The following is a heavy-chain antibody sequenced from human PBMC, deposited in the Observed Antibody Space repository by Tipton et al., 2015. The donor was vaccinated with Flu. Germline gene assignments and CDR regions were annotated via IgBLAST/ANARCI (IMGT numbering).Heavy chain of an antibody. CDR2: IHRSGNT. CDR3: ARHTGDSVRGVIDY. Sequence: TLSLTCSVSGDSLGSSFYWAWIRQPPGKGLEWLGNIHRSGNTYYNSSPKSRVTISLDKSKNQFSLRLVSMTATDTAVYYCARHTGDSVRGVIDYWGQGTLVTVSS. D-gene: IGHD3-10*02. J-gene: IGHJ4*02. V-gene: IGHV4-38-2*01. CDR1: GDSLGSSFY.